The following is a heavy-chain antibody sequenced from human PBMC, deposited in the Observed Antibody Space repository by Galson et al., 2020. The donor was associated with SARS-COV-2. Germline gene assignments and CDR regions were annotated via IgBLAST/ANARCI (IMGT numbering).Heavy chain of an antibody. CDR1: GYTFTSYY. CDR3: ARDPPGATVTAFDFYYGMDV. J-gene: IGHJ6*02. Sequence: GESLKISCKASGYTFTSYYKHWVRQAPGQGLEWMGIINTSGGSKSYAQKFQGRVTITRDTSTSTVYMELSSLRSEDTAVYYCARDPPGATVTAFDFYYGMDVWGPGSMFTVS. V-gene: IGHV1-46*01. D-gene: IGHD4-4*01. CDR2: INTSGGSK.